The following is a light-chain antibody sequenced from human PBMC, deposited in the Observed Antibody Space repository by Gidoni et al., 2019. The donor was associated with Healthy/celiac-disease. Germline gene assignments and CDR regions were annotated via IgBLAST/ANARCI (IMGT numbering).Light chain of an antibody. CDR2: DDS. J-gene: IGLJ1*01. Sequence: SYVLTQPPSVSVAPGQTARITCGGNNIGSTSVHWYQQKPGQAPVLVVYDDSVRPSGIPERFSGSNSGNTATLTIIRVEAGDEADYYCQVWDSSSDQGVFGTGTKVTVL. CDR1: NIGSTS. CDR3: QVWDSSSDQGV. V-gene: IGLV3-21*02.